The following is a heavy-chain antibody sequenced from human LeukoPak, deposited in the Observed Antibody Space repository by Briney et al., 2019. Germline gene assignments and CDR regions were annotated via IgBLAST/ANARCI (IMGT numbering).Heavy chain of an antibody. CDR2: ISGSGGST. CDR3: ARYEGITMVRGFGYYYGMDV. CDR1: GFTFSSYA. V-gene: IGHV3-23*01. Sequence: PGGSLRLSCAASGFTFSSYAMSRVRQAPGKGLEWVSAISGSGGSTYYADSVKGRFTISRDNSKSTLYLQMNSLRAEDTAVYYCARYEGITMVRGFGYYYGMDVWGQGTTVTVSS. D-gene: IGHD3-10*01. J-gene: IGHJ6*02.